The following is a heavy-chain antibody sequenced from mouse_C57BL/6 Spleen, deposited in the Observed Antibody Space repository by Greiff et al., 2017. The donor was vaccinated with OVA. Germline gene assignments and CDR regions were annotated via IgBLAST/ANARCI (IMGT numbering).Heavy chain of an antibody. CDR1: GYAFSSYW. J-gene: IGHJ1*03. Sequence: QVQLQQSGAELVKPGASVKISCKASGYAFSSYWMNWVKQRPGKGLEWIGQIYPGDGDTNYNGKFKGKATLTADKSSSTAYMQLSSLTSEDSAVYFCARDISTVVAYYWYFDVWGTGTTVTVSS. D-gene: IGHD1-1*01. CDR3: ARDISTVVAYYWYFDV. V-gene: IGHV1-80*01. CDR2: IYPGDGDT.